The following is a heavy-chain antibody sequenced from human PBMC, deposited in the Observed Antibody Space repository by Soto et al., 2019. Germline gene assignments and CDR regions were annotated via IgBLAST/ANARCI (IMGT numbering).Heavy chain of an antibody. CDR1: GVTVSSNY. CDR2: IYSGGST. J-gene: IGHJ4*02. Sequence: EVQLVESGGGLVQPGGSLRLSCAASGVTVSSNYMSWVRHAPRKGLEWVLVIYSGGSTYYADSVKGRFTTSRDNSKNTLYLQMNSLRAEDTAVYYCARHRNNYGGGYFDYWGQGTLVTVSS. D-gene: IGHD5-18*01. V-gene: IGHV3-66*04. CDR3: ARHRNNYGGGYFDY.